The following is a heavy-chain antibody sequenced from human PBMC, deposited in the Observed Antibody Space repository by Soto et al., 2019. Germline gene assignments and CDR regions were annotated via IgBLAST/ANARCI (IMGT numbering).Heavy chain of an antibody. CDR3: KRAGDSGAWISN. D-gene: IGHD7-27*01. CDR1: GYTFTNNG. V-gene: IGHV1-8*01. J-gene: IGHJ4*02. Sequence: QVQLVQSGAEVKKPGASVKVSCKASGYTFTNNGINWVRQATGQGLEWMGWMNPSTGQTGYTEKFQGRLAMTRDPSITTAYMELTSLTSEDTAVYYCKRAGDSGAWISNWGQGTLVTVSS. CDR2: MNPSTGQT.